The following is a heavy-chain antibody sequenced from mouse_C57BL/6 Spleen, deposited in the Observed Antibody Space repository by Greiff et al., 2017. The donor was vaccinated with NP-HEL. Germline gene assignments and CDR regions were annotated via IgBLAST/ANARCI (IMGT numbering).Heavy chain of an antibody. J-gene: IGHJ2*01. CDR2: ISYDGSN. D-gene: IGHD2-4*01. CDR3: ARQNYDLSGNFDY. Sequence: EVQLVESGPGLVKPSQSLSLTCSVTGYSITSGYYWNWIRQFPGNKLEWMGYISYDGSNNYNPSLKNRISITRDTSKNQFFLKLNSVTTEDTATYYCARQNYDLSGNFDYRGQGTTQHSLL. V-gene: IGHV3-6*01. CDR1: GYSITSGYY.